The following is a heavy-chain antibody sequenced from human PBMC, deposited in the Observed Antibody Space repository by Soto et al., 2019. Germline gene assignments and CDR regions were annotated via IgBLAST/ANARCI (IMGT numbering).Heavy chain of an antibody. CDR3: ARDLGHIVVLPAAIQSDY. CDR2: MNPNSGNT. V-gene: IGHV1-8*01. J-gene: IGHJ4*01. Sequence: ASVKVSCKASGYTFTSYDINWVRQAPGEGLEWMGWMNPNSGNTDYAQKFQGRVTMTRDTSTSTAYMELRSLRSEDTAVYYCARDLGHIVVLPAAIQSDYWGQGTLVTVSS. CDR1: GYTFTSYD. D-gene: IGHD2-2*01.